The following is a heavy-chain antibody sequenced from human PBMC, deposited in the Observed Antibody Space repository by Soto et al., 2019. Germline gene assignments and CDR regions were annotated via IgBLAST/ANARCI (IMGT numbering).Heavy chain of an antibody. CDR3: AKSLVFVDHGYMDV. J-gene: IGHJ6*03. Sequence: QVQLVQSGAEVKKPGSSVKVSCEASGGRFTSYIFTWVRQAPGQGIEWMGRSIPIQGTADYALKFQDRVTMTADKSTNTVHMEMRSLRPNDTAVYYCAKSLVFVDHGYMDVWGKGTTVTVSS. CDR2: SIPIQGTA. D-gene: IGHD2-21*01. CDR1: GGRFTSYI. V-gene: IGHV1-69*08.